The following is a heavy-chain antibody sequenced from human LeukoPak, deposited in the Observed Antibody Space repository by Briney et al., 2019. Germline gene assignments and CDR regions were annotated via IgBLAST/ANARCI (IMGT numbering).Heavy chain of an antibody. CDR3: ARGGVGSSTSCYTCRAFDI. CDR2: IYSGGST. D-gene: IGHD2-2*02. V-gene: IGHV3-53*01. J-gene: IGHJ3*02. CDR1: GFTVSSNY. Sequence: GGSLRLSCAASGFTVSSNYMSWVRQAPGKGLEWVSIIYSGGSTYYADSVKGRFTISRDNSKNTLYLQMNSLRAEDTAMYYCARGGVGSSTSCYTCRAFDIWGPGTMVTVSS.